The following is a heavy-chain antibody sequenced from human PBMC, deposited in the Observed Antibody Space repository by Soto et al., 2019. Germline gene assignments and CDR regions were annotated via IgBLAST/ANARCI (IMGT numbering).Heavy chain of an antibody. J-gene: IGHJ4*02. CDR2: IYYSGST. V-gene: IGHV4-59*01. Sequence: SETLSLTCTVSGGSISSYYWSWIRQPPGKGLEWIGYIYYSGSTNYNPSLKSRVTISVDTSKNQFSLKLSSVTAADTAVYYCARDQGYYYGSSLYFDYWGQGTLVTVSS. CDR1: GGSISSYY. D-gene: IGHD3-10*01. CDR3: ARDQGYYYGSSLYFDY.